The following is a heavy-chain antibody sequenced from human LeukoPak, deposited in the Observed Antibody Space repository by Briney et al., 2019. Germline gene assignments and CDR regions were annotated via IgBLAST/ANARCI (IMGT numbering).Heavy chain of an antibody. D-gene: IGHD4-17*01. CDR3: AKSYSDTVTPFGY. CDR2: ISYDGSNK. V-gene: IGHV3-30*18. J-gene: IGHJ4*02. CDR1: GFTFSSCG. Sequence: GRSLRLSCAASGFTFSSCGMHWVRQAPGKGLEWVAVISYDGSNKYYADSVKGRFTISRDNSKNTLYLQMNSLRAEDTAVYYCAKSYSDTVTPFGYWGQGTLVTVSS.